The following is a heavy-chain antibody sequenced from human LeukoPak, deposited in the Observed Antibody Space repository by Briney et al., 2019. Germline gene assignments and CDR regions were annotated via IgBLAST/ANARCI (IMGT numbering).Heavy chain of an antibody. CDR3: ARQNGGPYVSRKTLES. CDR1: GLTLSSYA. CDR2: ISGSSGST. D-gene: IGHD2-8*01. J-gene: IGHJ4*02. V-gene: IGHV3-23*01. Sequence: GGSLRLSCGATGLTLSSYALSGVRQAPGKGLEWVSGISGSSGSTYYADSVKGRFTISRDNSKNTLYLQMNSLRAEDTAVYYCARQNGGPYVSRKTLESWGQGTLVTVSS.